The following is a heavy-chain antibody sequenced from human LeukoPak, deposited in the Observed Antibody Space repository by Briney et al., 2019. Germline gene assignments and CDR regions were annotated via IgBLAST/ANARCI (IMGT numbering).Heavy chain of an antibody. J-gene: IGHJ4*02. Sequence: ASVKVSCKASGYTFTSYDINWVRQATGQGLEWMGWMNPNSDNTGYAQKFQGRITMTRNTSISTAYMELSGLTSEDTAVYYCARIAAAGNRRLNYWGQGTLVTVSS. CDR3: ARIAAAGNRRLNY. CDR1: GYTFTSYD. V-gene: IGHV1-8*01. CDR2: MNPNSDNT. D-gene: IGHD6-13*01.